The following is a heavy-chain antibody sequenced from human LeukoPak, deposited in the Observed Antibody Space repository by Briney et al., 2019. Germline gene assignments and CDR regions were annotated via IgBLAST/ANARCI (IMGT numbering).Heavy chain of an antibody. CDR3: ARVMGIYDFWSHIDY. V-gene: IGHV4-30-4*01. D-gene: IGHD3-3*01. J-gene: IGHJ4*02. Sequence: SQTLSLTCTVSGGSISSGDYYWSWIRQPPGKGLEWIGYIYYSGSTYYNPSLKSRVTISVETSKNQFSLKLSSVPAADTAVYYCARVMGIYDFWSHIDYWGQGTLVTVSS. CDR1: GGSISSGDYY. CDR2: IYYSGST.